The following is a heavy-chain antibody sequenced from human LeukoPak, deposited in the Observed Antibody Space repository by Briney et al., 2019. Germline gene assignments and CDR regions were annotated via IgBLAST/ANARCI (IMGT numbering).Heavy chain of an antibody. J-gene: IGHJ5*02. D-gene: IGHD3-10*01. CDR1: GGTFSSYA. Sequence: ASVKVSCKASGGTFSSYAISWVRQAPGQGLEWMGGIIPIFGTANYAQKFQGRVTITADESTSTAYMEPSSLRSEDTAVYYCARHYGSGSYPRFDPWGQGTLVTVSS. CDR3: ARHYGSGSYPRFDP. V-gene: IGHV1-69*01. CDR2: IIPIFGTA.